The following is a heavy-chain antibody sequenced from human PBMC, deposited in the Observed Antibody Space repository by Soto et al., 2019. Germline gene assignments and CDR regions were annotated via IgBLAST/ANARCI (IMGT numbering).Heavy chain of an antibody. CDR2: IYPGDSDT. J-gene: IGHJ6*02. CDR3: ARAYYDILTGKLSYYYGMDV. D-gene: IGHD3-9*01. CDR1: GYSFTSYW. Sequence: PGESLKISCKGSGYSFTSYWIGWVGQMPWKGLEWMGIIYPGDSDTRYSPSFQGQVTISADKSISTAYLQWSSLKASDTAMYYCARAYYDILTGKLSYYYGMDVWGQGTTVTVSS. V-gene: IGHV5-51*01.